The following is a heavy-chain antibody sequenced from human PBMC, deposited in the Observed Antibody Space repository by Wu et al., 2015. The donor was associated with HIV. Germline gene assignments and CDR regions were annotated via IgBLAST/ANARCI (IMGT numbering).Heavy chain of an antibody. Sequence: QVQLVQSGAEVKKPGASVKVSCKASGYTFSSYDINWVRQATGQGLEWVGWMNPNSGNTGYAQKFQGRVTMTRDTSISTAYMELSSLRSDDTAVYYCARQRAYTSGWYIYDHWGQGTLVTVSS. CDR2: MNPNSGNT. J-gene: IGHJ5*02. CDR1: GYTFSSYD. CDR3: ARQRAYTSGWYIYDH. V-gene: IGHV1-8*01. D-gene: IGHD6-19*01.